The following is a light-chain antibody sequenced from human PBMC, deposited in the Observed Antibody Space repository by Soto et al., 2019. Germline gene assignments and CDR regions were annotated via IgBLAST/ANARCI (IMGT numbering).Light chain of an antibody. Sequence: EIVMTQSPATLSVSPGERATLSCRASQSVSSNLAWYQQKPGQAPRLLIYHASTRATGVPARFSGSGSGTDFTLTISSLQSEDVAIYYCQKYNNWPLTFGGGTKVEIK. CDR1: QSVSSN. J-gene: IGKJ4*01. V-gene: IGKV3-15*01. CDR3: QKYNNWPLT. CDR2: HAS.